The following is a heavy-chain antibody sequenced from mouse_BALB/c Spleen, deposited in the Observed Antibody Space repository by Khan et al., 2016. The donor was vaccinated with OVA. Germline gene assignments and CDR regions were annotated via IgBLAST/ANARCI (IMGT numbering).Heavy chain of an antibody. CDR1: GYTFTDYA. CDR3: ARPAYAGYYDY. J-gene: IGHJ2*01. Sequence: QVQLKQSGPELVRPGVSVKISCKGSGYTFTDYAMHWVKQRHTKSLEWIGLISTYSGNTNYNQTFKDQATMTVDTSSSTAYLNLTRVTSEDSAIYYCARPAYAGYYDYWGQGTPLTVSS. D-gene: IGHD2-3*01. CDR2: ISTYSGNT. V-gene: IGHV1S137*01.